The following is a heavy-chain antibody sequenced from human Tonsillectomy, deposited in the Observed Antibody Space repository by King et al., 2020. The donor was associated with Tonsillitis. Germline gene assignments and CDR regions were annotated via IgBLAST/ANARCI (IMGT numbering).Heavy chain of an antibody. CDR1: GFTFHDYA. J-gene: IGHJ4*02. V-gene: IGHV3-43*02. D-gene: IGHD6-19*01. CDR3: AKDKGSGWYYFDY. Sequence: VQLVESGGGVVQPGGSLRLSCAASGFTFHDYAMHWVRQAPGKGLEWVSLISGDAGSTDYADSVKGRFTISRDNSKNSLYLQMNSLRTEDTAFYYCAKDKGSGWYYFDYWGQGTLVTVSS. CDR2: ISGDAGST.